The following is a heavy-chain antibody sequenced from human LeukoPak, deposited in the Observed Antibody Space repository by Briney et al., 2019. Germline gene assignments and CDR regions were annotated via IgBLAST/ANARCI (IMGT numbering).Heavy chain of an antibody. V-gene: IGHV3-23*01. D-gene: IGHD1-1*01. CDR2: VSGSGGAT. CDR3: AKNRGGTYKYYMDV. CDR1: GFTFNNYA. Sequence: GSLRLSCAASGFTFNNYAMSWVRQAPGRGLEWLSYVSGSGGATYYAASVKGRFTISRDNSKNTVYLQMGTLRADGTAVYYCAKNRGGTYKYYMDVWGNGTTVTVSS. J-gene: IGHJ6*03.